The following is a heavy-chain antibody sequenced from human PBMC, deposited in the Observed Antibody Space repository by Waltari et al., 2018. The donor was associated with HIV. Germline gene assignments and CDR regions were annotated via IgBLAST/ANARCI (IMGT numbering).Heavy chain of an antibody. D-gene: IGHD3-9*01. CDR2: ISGDGITT. Sequence: EVQLLESGGGLVQPVGSLRLSCAASVFGLSTYDLRWVRRAPGKGLEWVSSISGDGITTYYADSVKGRLTISRDNSKNTLSLQMSSLRGEDTAVYYCAKGVAYDLLTGFSPLDYWGQGTLVTVSS. CDR1: VFGLSTYD. V-gene: IGHV3-23*01. J-gene: IGHJ4*02. CDR3: AKGVAYDLLTGFSPLDY.